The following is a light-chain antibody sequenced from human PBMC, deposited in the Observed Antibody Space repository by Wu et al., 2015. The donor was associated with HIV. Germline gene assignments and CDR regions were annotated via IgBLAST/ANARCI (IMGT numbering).Light chain of an antibody. CDR1: QSVSNN. V-gene: IGKV3-15*01. Sequence: EIVMTQSPATLSVSPGERATLSCRASQSVSNNLAWYQQKPGQAPRLLIYGTSTRATGVPARFSGSGSATDFILTINSLQSEDFVVXYCQQYNDWPPWTFGQGPGWKSN. CDR3: QQYNDWPPWT. J-gene: IGKJ1*01. CDR2: GTS.